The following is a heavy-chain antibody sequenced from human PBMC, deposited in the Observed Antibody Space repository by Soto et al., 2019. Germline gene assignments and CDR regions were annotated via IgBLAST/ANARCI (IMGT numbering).Heavy chain of an antibody. D-gene: IGHD3-3*01. Sequence: SETLSLTCTFSGGSISSGDYYWSWIRQPPGKGLEWIGYIYYSGSTYYNPSLKSRVTISVDTSKNQFSLKLSSVTAADTAVYYCARDHRRTIFGVVIRYYYGMDVWGQGTTVTVSS. CDR2: IYYSGST. V-gene: IGHV4-30-4*01. CDR3: ARDHRRTIFGVVIRYYYGMDV. J-gene: IGHJ6*02. CDR1: GGSISSGDYY.